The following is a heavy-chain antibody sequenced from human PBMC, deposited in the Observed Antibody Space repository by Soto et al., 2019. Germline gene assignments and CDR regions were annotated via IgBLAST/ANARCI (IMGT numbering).Heavy chain of an antibody. J-gene: IGHJ6*02. D-gene: IGHD3-10*01. Sequence: WGSLRLCCAASGFTFSSYAMSWVRQAPGKGLEWVSAISGSGGSTYYADSVNGRFTISRDNSKNTLYLQMNSLRAEDTAVYYCANRITMVRGVVYYYGMDVWGQGTTVTVSS. V-gene: IGHV3-23*01. CDR3: ANRITMVRGVVYYYGMDV. CDR2: ISGSGGST. CDR1: GFTFSSYA.